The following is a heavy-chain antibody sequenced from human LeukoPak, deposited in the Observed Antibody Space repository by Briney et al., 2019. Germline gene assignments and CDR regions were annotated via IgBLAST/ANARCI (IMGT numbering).Heavy chain of an antibody. CDR1: GFTFSGYG. CDR2: ISYDGSNK. D-gene: IGHD2-2*01. J-gene: IGHJ6*04. Sequence: GGSLRLSCAASGFTFSGYGMHWVRQAPGKGLEWVAVISYDGSNKYYADSVKGRFTISRDHSKNTLYLQMNSLRAEDTAVYYCAKEVVPAARYYYYGMDVWGKGTTVTVSS. CDR3: AKEVVPAARYYYYGMDV. V-gene: IGHV3-30*18.